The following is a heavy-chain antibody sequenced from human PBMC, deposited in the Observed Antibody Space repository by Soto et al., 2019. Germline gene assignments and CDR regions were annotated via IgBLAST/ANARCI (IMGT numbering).Heavy chain of an antibody. CDR1: GFTFSSYG. J-gene: IGHJ6*02. CDR3: AKELTWELSGAYGVDV. V-gene: IGHV3-30*18. CDR2: ISYDGSNE. Sequence: GGSLRLSCAASGFTFSSYGMYWVRQAPGKGLEWLADISYDGSNEHYADSVKGRFTLSRDNSKKTLYLQMNSLKPEDTAVYYCAKELTWELSGAYGVDVWGQGTTVTVSS. D-gene: IGHD3-16*02.